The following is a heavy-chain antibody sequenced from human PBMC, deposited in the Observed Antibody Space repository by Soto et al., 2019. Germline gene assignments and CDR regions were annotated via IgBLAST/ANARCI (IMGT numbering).Heavy chain of an antibody. CDR2: INAGNGNT. CDR1: GYTFTSYA. CDR3: AKSATVPAAIAY. Sequence: QVQLVQSGAEVKKPGASVKVSCKASGYTFTSYAMHWVRQAPGQRLEWMGWINAGNGNTKYSQKFQGRVTITRDTSARTAYMELSSLRSEDTAVYYCAKSATVPAAIAYWGQGTLVTGSS. J-gene: IGHJ4*02. D-gene: IGHD2-2*02. V-gene: IGHV1-3*01.